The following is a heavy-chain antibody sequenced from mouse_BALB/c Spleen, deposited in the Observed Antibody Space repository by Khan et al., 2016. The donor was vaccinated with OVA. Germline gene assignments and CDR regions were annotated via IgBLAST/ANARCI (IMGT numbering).Heavy chain of an antibody. CDR3: ARVEDI. V-gene: IGHV2-9*02. CDR2: IWAGVST. Sequence: VELVESGPGLVAPSQSLSITCTVSGFSLTSYGVHWVRQPPGKGLEWLGVIWAGVSTNYKSALMSRLNISKDNPKSQVFLKMNSLQTDDTSMYYCARVEDIWGQGTTLTVSS. D-gene: IGHD1-3*01. CDR1: GFSLTSYG. J-gene: IGHJ2*01.